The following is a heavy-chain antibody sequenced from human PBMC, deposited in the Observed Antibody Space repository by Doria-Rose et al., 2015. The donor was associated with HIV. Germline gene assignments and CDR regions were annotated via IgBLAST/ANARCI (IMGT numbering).Heavy chain of an antibody. D-gene: IGHD6-13*01. Sequence: PGPVLVKPTETLTLTCTVSGVSLSSPGMGVSRIRQPPGKALEWLANIFSDDERSYKTSLKSRLTISRGTSKSQVVLTMTDMDPVDTATYYCARIKSSRWYHKYYFDFWGQGTLVIVSA. CDR2: IFSDDER. CDR1: GVSLSSPGMG. CDR3: ARIKSSRWYHKYYFDF. V-gene: IGHV2-26*01. J-gene: IGHJ4*02.